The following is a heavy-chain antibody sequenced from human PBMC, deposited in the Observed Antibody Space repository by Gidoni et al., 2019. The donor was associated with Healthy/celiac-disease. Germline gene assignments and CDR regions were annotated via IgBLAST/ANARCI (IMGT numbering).Heavy chain of an antibody. CDR1: GFTFRSYA. CDR2: ISYDGSNK. CDR3: AREHYYDSSGYYPSGAFDI. V-gene: IGHV3-30-3*01. D-gene: IGHD3-22*01. J-gene: IGHJ3*02. Sequence: QVQLVESGGGVVQPGSSLRLSCAASGFTFRSYARPWVRQAPGEGLEWVAVISYDGSNKYYADSVKGRFTISRDNSKNTLYLQMNSLRAEDTAVYYCAREHYYDSSGYYPSGAFDIWGQGTMVTVSS.